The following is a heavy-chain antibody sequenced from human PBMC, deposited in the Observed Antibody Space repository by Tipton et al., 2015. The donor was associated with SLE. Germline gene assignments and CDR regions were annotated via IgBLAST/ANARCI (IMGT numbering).Heavy chain of an antibody. CDR3: AREPWTNFDALDI. J-gene: IGHJ3*02. CDR1: GFTFRNYE. D-gene: IGHD2-8*01. Sequence: SLRLSCTASGFTFRNYEMNWVRQAPGKGLEWVSYMSDSGNEIHYADSVKGRFTIYRDNSKNSLYLQMNSLRPEDTAVYYCAREPWTNFDALDIWGQGTLVTVSS. CDR2: MSDSGNEI. V-gene: IGHV3-48*03.